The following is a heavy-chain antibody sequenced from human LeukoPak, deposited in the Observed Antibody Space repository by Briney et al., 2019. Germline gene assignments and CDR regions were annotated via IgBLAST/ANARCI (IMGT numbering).Heavy chain of an antibody. CDR3: VRDSDYEPDDAFDV. V-gene: IGHV3-23*01. D-gene: IGHD5-12*01. CDR1: GFTFSSYA. CDR2: ISGSGGST. J-gene: IGHJ3*01. Sequence: GGSLRLSCAASGFTFSSYAMSWVRQAPGKGLEWVSAISGSGGSTYYADSVKGRFTISRDNSKNTLYLQMNSLRAEDTALYYCVRDSDYEPDDAFDVWGQGTMVTVSS.